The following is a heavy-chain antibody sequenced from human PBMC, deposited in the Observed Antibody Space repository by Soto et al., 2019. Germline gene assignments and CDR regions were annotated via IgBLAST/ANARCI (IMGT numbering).Heavy chain of an antibody. Sequence: GASVKVSCKASGYTSTSYGINWVRQAPGRGLEWMGWINPGNGNTKYSQQFQGTVIIDRXEXXXXAXMXMXXXXSEXTAVYYCARGGYFDSSNFHAYWSLGTLVTGSA. J-gene: IGHJ4*02. CDR3: ARGGYFDSSNFHAY. CDR2: INPGNGNT. V-gene: IGHV1-3*01. CDR1: GYTSTSYG. D-gene: IGHD3-22*01.